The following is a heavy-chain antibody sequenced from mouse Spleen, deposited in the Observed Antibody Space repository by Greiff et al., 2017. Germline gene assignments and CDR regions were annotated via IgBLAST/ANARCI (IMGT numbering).Heavy chain of an antibody. CDR3: ARRTGTRGYYFDY. CDR1: GYAFSSYW. J-gene: IGHJ2*01. D-gene: IGHD4-1*01. Sequence: VQLQQSGAELVKPGASVKISCKASGYAFSSYWMNWVKQRPGKGLEWIGQIYPGDGDTNYNGKFKGKATLTADKSSSTAYMQLSSLTSEDSAVYFCARRTGTRGYYFDYWGQGTTLTVSS. V-gene: IGHV1-80*01. CDR2: IYPGDGDT.